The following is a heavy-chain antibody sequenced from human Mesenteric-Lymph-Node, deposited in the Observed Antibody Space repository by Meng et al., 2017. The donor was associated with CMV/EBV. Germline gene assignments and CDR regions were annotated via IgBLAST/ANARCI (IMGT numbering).Heavy chain of an antibody. D-gene: IGHD3-22*01. CDR1: GFTVSSNY. J-gene: IGHJ1*01. V-gene: IGHV3-11*04. CDR3: ARPYYYDSSGYPEYFQH. CDR2: ISSSGSTI. Sequence: GGSLRLSCAASGFTVSSNYMSWVRQAPGKGLEWVSYISSSGSTIYYADSGKGRFTISRDNAKNPLYLQMNSLRAEDTAVYYCARPYYYDSSGYPEYFQHWGQGTLVTVSS.